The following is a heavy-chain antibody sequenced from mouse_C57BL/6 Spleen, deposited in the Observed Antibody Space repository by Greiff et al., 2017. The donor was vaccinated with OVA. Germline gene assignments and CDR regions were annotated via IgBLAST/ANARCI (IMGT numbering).Heavy chain of an antibody. CDR3: ARGAHYDWFAY. CDR1: GYTFTDYN. CDR2: INPNNGGT. J-gene: IGHJ3*01. Sequence: EVQLVESGPELVKPGASVKIPCKASGYTFTDYNMDWVKQSHGKSLEWIGDINPNNGGTIYNQKFKGKATLTVDKSSSTAYMELRSLTSEDTAVYYCARGAHYDWFAYWGQGTLVTVSA. V-gene: IGHV1-18*01. D-gene: IGHD2-4*01.